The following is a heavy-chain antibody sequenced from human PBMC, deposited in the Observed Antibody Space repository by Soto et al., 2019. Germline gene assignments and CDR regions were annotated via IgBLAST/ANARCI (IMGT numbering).Heavy chain of an antibody. J-gene: IGHJ4*02. CDR3: AKERLARGFDY. V-gene: IGHV3-23*01. CDR2: ISGGGDNT. Sequence: EVQLLDSGGGLVQPGGSLELSCEASGLTFRNYAMTWFPQAPGKGLEWVLGISGGGDNTYYADSVKGRFTISRDNSKNTVFLQMNSLRAEDTAVYYCAKERLARGFDYWGQGTLVTVSS. CDR1: GLTFRNYA.